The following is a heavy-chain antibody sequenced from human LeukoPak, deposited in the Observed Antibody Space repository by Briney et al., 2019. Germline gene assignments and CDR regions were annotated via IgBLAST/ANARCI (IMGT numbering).Heavy chain of an antibody. CDR2: INPSGDST. J-gene: IGHJ4*02. CDR3: AVRAVRGVMGFDY. V-gene: IGHV1-46*01. D-gene: IGHD3-10*01. CDR1: RYTSTRYY. Sequence: ASVKVSCKASRYTSTRYYMHWVRQAPGQGLEWMGIINPSGDSTTYAQKFQGRVTMTRDTSTSTVYMELYSLTSEDTAVYYCAVRAVRGVMGFDYWGQGTQVTVSS.